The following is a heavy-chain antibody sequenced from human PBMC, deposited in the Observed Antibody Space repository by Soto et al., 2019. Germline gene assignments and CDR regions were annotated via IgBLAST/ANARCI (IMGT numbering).Heavy chain of an antibody. Sequence: QVQLVESGGGVVQPGTSLRLSCAPSGFTFSSYVMHWVRQAPGKGLEWVAVVHYDGTKKYYADSVRGRFTISRDNSGNILYLQMNSLRPDDTAVYFCARETSYDFWSGPQTMDVWGQGTTVTVSS. D-gene: IGHD3-3*01. CDR1: GFTFSSYV. CDR3: ARETSYDFWSGPQTMDV. CDR2: VHYDGTKK. J-gene: IGHJ6*02. V-gene: IGHV3-33*01.